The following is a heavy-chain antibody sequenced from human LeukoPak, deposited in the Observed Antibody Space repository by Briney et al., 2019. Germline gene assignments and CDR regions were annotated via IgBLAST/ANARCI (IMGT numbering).Heavy chain of an antibody. J-gene: IGHJ4*02. V-gene: IGHV3-74*01. D-gene: IGHD4/OR15-4a*01. Sequence: GGPRELSFAASGFTSSSYGIHWVRHPQGGGPVWVSRINPDGSSTGYADSVKGRFTISRDNAKNTLYLQMNSLRAEDTAVYYCAKETGAGLASWGQGTLVTVSS. CDR3: AKETGAGLAS. CDR2: INPDGSST. CDR1: GFTSSSYG.